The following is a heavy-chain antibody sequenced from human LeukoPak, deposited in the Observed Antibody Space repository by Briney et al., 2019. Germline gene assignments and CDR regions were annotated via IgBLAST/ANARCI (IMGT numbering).Heavy chain of an antibody. CDR2: INPNSGGT. CDR1: GYTFTGYY. V-gene: IGHV1-2*02. D-gene: IGHD2-15*01. Sequence: ASVKVSCKASGYTFTGYYMHWVRQAPGQGLEWMGWINPNSGGTNYAQKFQGRVTMTRDTSISTAYMELSRLRSDDTAVYYCARGYYKDIVVVVAATQDWFDPWAQGTLVTVSS. CDR3: ARGYYKDIVVVVAATQDWFDP. J-gene: IGHJ5*02.